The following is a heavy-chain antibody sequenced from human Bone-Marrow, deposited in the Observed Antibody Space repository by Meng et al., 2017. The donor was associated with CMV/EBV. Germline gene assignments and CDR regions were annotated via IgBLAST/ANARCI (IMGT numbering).Heavy chain of an antibody. CDR3: ARAAPFSGSYWVDY. CDR1: GGSISSYY. D-gene: IGHD1-26*01. V-gene: IGHV4-59*01. Sequence: ESLKIAGTVPGGSISSYYWSWIRQPPGKGLEWIGYIYYSGSSNYNPSLKSRVTISVDTSKNQFSLKLSSVTAADTAVYYCARAAPFSGSYWVDYWGQGTLVTVSS. CDR2: IYYSGSS. J-gene: IGHJ4*02.